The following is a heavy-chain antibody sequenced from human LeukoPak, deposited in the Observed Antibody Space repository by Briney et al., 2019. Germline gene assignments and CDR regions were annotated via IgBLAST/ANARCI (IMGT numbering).Heavy chain of an antibody. J-gene: IGHJ6*02. CDR1: GYTFTSYG. D-gene: IGHD3-9*01. CDR3: ARHYAILTGYYIPPGLNYYYYGMDV. Sequence: ASVKVSCKASGYTFTSYGISWVRQAPGQGLEWMGWISAYNGNTNYAQKLQGRVTMTTDTSTSTAYMELRSLRSDDTAVYYCARHYAILTGYYIPPGLNYYYYGMDVWGQGTTVTVSS. V-gene: IGHV1-18*01. CDR2: ISAYNGNT.